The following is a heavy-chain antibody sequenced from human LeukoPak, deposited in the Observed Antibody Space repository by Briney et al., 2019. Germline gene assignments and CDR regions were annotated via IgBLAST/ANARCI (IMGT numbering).Heavy chain of an antibody. J-gene: IGHJ3*02. CDR2: ISGSGGST. V-gene: IGHV3-23*01. D-gene: IGHD5-12*01. Sequence: GGSLRLSCAASGFTFSSYAMSCVRQAPGKGREWVSVISGSGGSTYYADSVKGRFTISRDNSKNTLYLHMNSLRAEDTAVYYCARSRGYSGYDSNAFDIWGQGTMVTVSS. CDR3: ARSRGYSGYDSNAFDI. CDR1: GFTFSSYA.